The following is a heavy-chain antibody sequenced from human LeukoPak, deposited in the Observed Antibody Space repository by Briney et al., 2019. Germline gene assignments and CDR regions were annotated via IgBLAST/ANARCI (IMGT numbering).Heavy chain of an antibody. Sequence: ASVKVSCKASGYTFTSYGISWVRQAPGQGLEWMGWISAYNGNTKYSQKFQGRVTITRDTSASTAYMELSSLRSEDTAVYYCARDKVGPLPFDYWGQGTLVTVSS. CDR2: ISAYNGNT. CDR1: GYTFTSYG. J-gene: IGHJ4*02. V-gene: IGHV1-18*01. CDR3: ARDKVGPLPFDY.